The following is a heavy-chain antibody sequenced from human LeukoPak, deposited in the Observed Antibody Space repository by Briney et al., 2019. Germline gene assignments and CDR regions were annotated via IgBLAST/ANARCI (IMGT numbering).Heavy chain of an antibody. V-gene: IGHV3-30*02. CDR1: GFTFSSYG. CDR2: TRYDGSNK. J-gene: IGHJ4*02. D-gene: IGHD3-3*01. Sequence: GGSLRLSCAASGFTFSSYGMHWVRQAPGKGLEWVAFTRYDGSNKYYADSVKGRFTISRDNSKNTLYLQMNSLRAEDTAVYYCAKGPVLRFLEWLSYYFDYWGQGTLVTVSS. CDR3: AKGPVLRFLEWLSYYFDY.